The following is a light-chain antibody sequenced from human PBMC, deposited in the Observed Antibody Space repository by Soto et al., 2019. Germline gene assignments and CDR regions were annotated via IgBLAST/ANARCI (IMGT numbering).Light chain of an antibody. CDR3: ISDSDSPTRV. CDR2: EVS. CDR1: SSDVGRYDY. J-gene: IGLJ1*01. Sequence: QSALTQPASVSGSPGQSITISCTGTSSDVGRYDYVSWYQQHPGKAPKLMIYEVSNRPSGVSDRFSGSKSGNTASLTFSGLQGDDEADYNSISDSDSPTRVFGTGTKLTVL. V-gene: IGLV2-14*01.